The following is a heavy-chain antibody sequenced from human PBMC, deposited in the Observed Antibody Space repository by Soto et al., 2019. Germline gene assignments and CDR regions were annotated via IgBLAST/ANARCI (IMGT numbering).Heavy chain of an antibody. CDR1: GGTFSSYA. J-gene: IGHJ5*02. D-gene: IGHD3-10*01. Sequence: QVQLVQSGAEVKKPGSSVKVSCKASGGTFSSYAISWVRQAPGQGLEWMGGIIPIFGTANYAQKLQGRVTIPADESTSTAYMELSSLRSEDTDVYYCARGAPKSMVRGVIYWFDPWGQGTLVTVSS. CDR3: ARGAPKSMVRGVIYWFDP. V-gene: IGHV1-69*01. CDR2: IIPIFGTA.